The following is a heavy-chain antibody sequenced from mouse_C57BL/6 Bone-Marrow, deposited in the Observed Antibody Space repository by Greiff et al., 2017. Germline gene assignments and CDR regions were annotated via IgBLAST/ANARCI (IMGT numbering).Heavy chain of an antibody. CDR1: GYYITNGNHW. V-gene: IGHV3-4*01. CDR3: AIGDYGSSHWYCDV. J-gene: IGHJ1*03. Sequence: DVQLQESGPALVKPSQTVSLSCTVTGYYITNGNHWWIWLRQVSGSKLEWIGYISSSGSTDSKPSPNSRISITRVTSKNQLFLQLNSVTTEDIAPYYCAIGDYGSSHWYCDVWGTGTTVTVSA. D-gene: IGHD1-1*01. CDR2: ISSSGST.